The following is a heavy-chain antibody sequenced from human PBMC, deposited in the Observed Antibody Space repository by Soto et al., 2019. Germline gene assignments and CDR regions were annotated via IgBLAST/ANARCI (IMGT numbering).Heavy chain of an antibody. CDR3: ARDVRDGAFDY. D-gene: IGHD3-10*02. CDR2: INAGNGNT. J-gene: IGHJ4*02. V-gene: IGHV1-3*01. CDR1: GYTFTSYA. Sequence: ASVKVSCKASGYTFTSYAMHWVRQAPGQRLEGMGWINAGNGNTKYSQKFQGRVTITRDTSASTAYMELSSLRSEYSAVYYCARDVRDGAFDYWGQGTLVTVSS.